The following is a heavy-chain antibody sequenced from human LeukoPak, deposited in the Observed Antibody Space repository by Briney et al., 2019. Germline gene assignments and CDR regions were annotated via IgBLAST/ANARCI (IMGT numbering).Heavy chain of an antibody. CDR1: GFAFSSYS. Sequence: PGGSLRLSCAASGFAFSSYSMNWVRQAPGKGLEWVSSISSSSSYIYYADSVKGRFTLSRDNAKNSLYLQMNSLRAEDTAVYYCARGTLYYYDSSGYYYFPADYWGQGTLVTVSS. CDR2: ISSSSSYI. D-gene: IGHD3-22*01. V-gene: IGHV3-21*01. CDR3: ARGTLYYYDSSGYYYFPADY. J-gene: IGHJ4*02.